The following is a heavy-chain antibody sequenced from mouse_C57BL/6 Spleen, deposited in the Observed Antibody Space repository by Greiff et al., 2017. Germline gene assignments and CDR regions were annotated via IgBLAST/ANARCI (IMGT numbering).Heavy chain of an antibody. D-gene: IGHD1-1*02. CDR2: INPSTGGT. CDR3: AGYDYDAMDY. Sequence: EVKLQQSGPELVKPGASVKISCKASGYSFTGYYMNWVKQSPEKSLEWIGEINPSTGGTTYNQKFKAKATLTVDKSSSTAYMQLKSLTSEDSAVYYCAGYDYDAMDYWGQGTSVTVSS. CDR1: GYSFTGYY. J-gene: IGHJ4*01. V-gene: IGHV1-42*01.